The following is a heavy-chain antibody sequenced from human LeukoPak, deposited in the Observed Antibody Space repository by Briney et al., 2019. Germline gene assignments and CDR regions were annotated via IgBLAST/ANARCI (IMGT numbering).Heavy chain of an antibody. V-gene: IGHV3-48*04. Sequence: GGSLRLSCAASGFTFSAYNMNWVRQAPGAGLEWLSYISSSDSTLNYADSVKGRFTTSRDNAENSLFLQMNSLRAEDTAVYYCAREVTMLRGVIYFDFWGQGTLVAVSS. D-gene: IGHD3-10*01. CDR3: AREVTMLRGVIYFDF. CDR2: ISSSDSTL. CDR1: GFTFSAYN. J-gene: IGHJ4*02.